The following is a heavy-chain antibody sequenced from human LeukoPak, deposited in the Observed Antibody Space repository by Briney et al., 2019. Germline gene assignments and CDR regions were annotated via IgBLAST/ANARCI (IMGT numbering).Heavy chain of an antibody. V-gene: IGHV1-2*07. J-gene: IGHJ4*02. Sequence: ASVKVSCKASGYTFTDHYMHWVRQAPGQGLEWMGWINPNSDGINNYAHKFQGRVTMTRDTSISTAYMELSRLRSDDTAVYYCASLLMGVHSSSWYPGFDYWGQGTLVTVSS. CDR1: GYTFTDHY. CDR3: ASLLMGVHSSSWYPGFDY. D-gene: IGHD6-13*01. CDR2: INPNSDGI.